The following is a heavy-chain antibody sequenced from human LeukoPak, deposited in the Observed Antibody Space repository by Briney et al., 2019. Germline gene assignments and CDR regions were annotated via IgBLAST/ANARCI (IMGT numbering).Heavy chain of an antibody. Sequence: GGSLRLSCAASGFTFSSYGMHWVRQAPGKGLEWVAVIWYDGSNKYYADSVKGRFTISRDNSKNTLYLQMNSLRAEDTAVYYCAKDRDSGSYYASFLFDYWGQGTLVTVSS. CDR3: AKDRDSGSYYASFLFDY. CDR1: GFTFSSYG. D-gene: IGHD1-26*01. V-gene: IGHV3-33*06. J-gene: IGHJ4*02. CDR2: IWYDGSNK.